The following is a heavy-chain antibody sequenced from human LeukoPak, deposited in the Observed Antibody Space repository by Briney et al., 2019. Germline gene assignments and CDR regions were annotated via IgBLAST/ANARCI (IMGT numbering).Heavy chain of an antibody. V-gene: IGHV3-23*01. D-gene: IGHD3-10*01. Sequence: GGSLRLSCAASGFTFGSYAMSWVRQAPGKGLEWVSAISGSGGSTYYADSVKGRFTISRDNSKNTLYLQMNSLRAEDTAVYYCAKGGYYGSGSYYPPRQFDPWGQGTLVTVSS. CDR2: ISGSGGST. J-gene: IGHJ5*02. CDR3: AKGGYYGSGSYYPPRQFDP. CDR1: GFTFGSYA.